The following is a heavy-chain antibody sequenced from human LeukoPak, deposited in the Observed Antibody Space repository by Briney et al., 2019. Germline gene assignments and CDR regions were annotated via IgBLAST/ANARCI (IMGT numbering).Heavy chain of an antibody. J-gene: IGHJ6*03. D-gene: IGHD3-3*01. CDR1: GFTVSSNS. CDR3: ARLPIFGVVTPYYYYMDV. V-gene: IGHV3-53*01. CDR2: IYSGGST. Sequence: PGGSLRLSCAASGFTVSSNSMSWVRQAPGKGLEWVSVIYSGGSTYYADSVKGRFTISRDNSKNTLYLQMNSLRAEDTAVYYCARLPIFGVVTPYYYYMDVWGKGTTVTVSS.